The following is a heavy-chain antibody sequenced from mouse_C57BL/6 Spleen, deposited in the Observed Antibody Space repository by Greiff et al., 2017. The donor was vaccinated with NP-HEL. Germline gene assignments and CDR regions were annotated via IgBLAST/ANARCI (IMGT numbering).Heavy chain of an antibody. D-gene: IGHD1-1*01. J-gene: IGHJ2*01. CDR2: ISYDGSN. CDR1: GYSITSGYY. V-gene: IGHV3-6*01. Sequence: EVKLMESGPGLVKPSQSLSLTCSVTGYSITSGYYWNWIRQFPGNKLEWMGYISYDGSNNYNPSLKNRISITRDTSKNQFFLKLNSVTTEDTATYYCARKTVVATDYWGQGTTLTVSS. CDR3: ARKTVVATDY.